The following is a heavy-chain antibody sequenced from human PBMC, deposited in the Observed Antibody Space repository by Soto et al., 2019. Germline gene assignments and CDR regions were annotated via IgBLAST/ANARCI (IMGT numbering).Heavy chain of an antibody. V-gene: IGHV5-51*01. CDR3: AGGGVRGVITRTRDYYGMDV. Sequence: PGESLKISCKGSGYSFTSYWIGWVRQMPGKGLEFMGIIYPGDSDTRYSPSFQGQVTISADKSISTAYLQWSSLKASDTAMYYCAGGGVRGVITRTRDYYGMDVWGHGTTVTVSS. CDR2: IYPGDSDT. J-gene: IGHJ6*02. CDR1: GYSFTSYW. D-gene: IGHD3-10*01.